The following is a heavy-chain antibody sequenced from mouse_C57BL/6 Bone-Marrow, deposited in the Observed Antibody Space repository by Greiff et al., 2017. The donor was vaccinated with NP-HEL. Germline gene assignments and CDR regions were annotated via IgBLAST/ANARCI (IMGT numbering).Heavy chain of an antibody. CDR1: GYSFTGYY. J-gene: IGHJ4*01. V-gene: IGHV1-42*01. CDR3: ARSHYGTYY. Sequence: EVQLVESGPELVKPGASVKISCKASGYSFTGYYMNWVKQSPEKSLEWIGEINPSTGGTTYNQKFKAKATLTVDKSSSTAYMQLKSLTSEDSAVYYCARSHYGTYYWGQGTSVTVSS. D-gene: IGHD2-1*01. CDR2: INPSTGGT.